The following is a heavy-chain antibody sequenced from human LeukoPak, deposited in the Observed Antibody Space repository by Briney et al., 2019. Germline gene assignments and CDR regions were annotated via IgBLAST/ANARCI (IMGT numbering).Heavy chain of an antibody. V-gene: IGHV5-51*01. J-gene: IGHJ4*02. Sequence: GESLKISCKGSGYNFTNYWIGWVRQMPGKGLEWMGIIYPGDSDTRYSPSFQGQVAISADKSISTAYLQWSSLKASDTAMYYCARLGYDGNDYFRIKPLDYWGQGTLVTVSS. CDR3: ARLGYDGNDYFRIKPLDY. CDR2: IYPGDSDT. D-gene: IGHD3-22*01. CDR1: GYNFTNYW.